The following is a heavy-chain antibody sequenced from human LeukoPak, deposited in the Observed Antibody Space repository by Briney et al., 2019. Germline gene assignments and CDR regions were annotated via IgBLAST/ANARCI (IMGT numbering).Heavy chain of an antibody. V-gene: IGHV3-21*01. Sequence: GGSLRLSCGASGFTFSSYSMNWVRQAPGKGLEGVSSISSSSSYIYYADSVKGRFAIPRDNAKNSLYLQMNSLRAEDTAVYYPPTDPDPTGPYSSSSIDYWGQGTLVTVSS. J-gene: IGHJ4*02. CDR1: GFTFSSYS. D-gene: IGHD6-6*01. CDR3: PTDPDPTGPYSSSSIDY. CDR2: ISSSSSYI.